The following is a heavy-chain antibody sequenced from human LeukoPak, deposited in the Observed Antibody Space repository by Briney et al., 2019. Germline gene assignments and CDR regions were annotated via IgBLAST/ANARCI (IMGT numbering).Heavy chain of an antibody. CDR3: ARVVTAGIYFFDY. CDR1: GGSFSSYY. V-gene: IGHV4-34*01. D-gene: IGHD6-13*01. J-gene: IGHJ4*02. Sequence: SETLSLTCAVYGGSFSSYYWSWIRQPPGKGLEWIGEIKHSGSTSYKPSLKSRVTISVDTSKNQFSLKLSSVTAADTAVYYCARVVTAGIYFFDYWGQGTLVTVSS. CDR2: IKHSGST.